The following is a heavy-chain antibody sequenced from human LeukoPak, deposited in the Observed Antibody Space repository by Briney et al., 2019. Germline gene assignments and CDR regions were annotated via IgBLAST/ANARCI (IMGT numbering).Heavy chain of an antibody. Sequence: SETLSLTCTVSGGSIRRNYYWGWMRQPTGNGLEWIASIYYSGNSYYNPSLKSRVTMSIDTSKNQFSLKVNSVTAADTAVYYCARVGRSHDAFDIWGQGTMVTVSS. V-gene: IGHV4-39*07. CDR3: ARVGRSHDAFDI. J-gene: IGHJ3*02. CDR1: GGSIRRNYY. CDR2: IYYSGNS.